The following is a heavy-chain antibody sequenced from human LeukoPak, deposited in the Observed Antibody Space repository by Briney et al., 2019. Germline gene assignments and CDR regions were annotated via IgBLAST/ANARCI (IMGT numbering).Heavy chain of an antibody. J-gene: IGHJ4*02. CDR3: ARARDYYGSGSYRFYFDS. D-gene: IGHD3-10*01. CDR1: GYTFTGYY. Sequence: ASVKVSCKASGYTFTGYYMNWVRQAPGQGLEWMGCINLNSGGSNYAQKFHGRVTMTRDTSISTVYMELSRLRSDDTAVYYCARARDYYGSGSYRFYFDSWGQGTLVTVSS. CDR2: INLNSGGS. V-gene: IGHV1-2*02.